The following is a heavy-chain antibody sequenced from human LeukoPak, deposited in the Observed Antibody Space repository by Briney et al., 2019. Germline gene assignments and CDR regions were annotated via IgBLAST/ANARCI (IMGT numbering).Heavy chain of an antibody. D-gene: IGHD4-11*01. V-gene: IGHV4-4*09. CDR1: GGSISGGY. CDR3: AKSYFDYSTYYSYYFNL. CDR2: VYTSGST. J-gene: IGHJ4*02. Sequence: SETLSLTCTVSGGSISGGYWSWVRQPPGRGLEWIGYVYTSGSTNYNPSLKSRVTISVDTSKSQFALKLSSVTAADTAVYYCAKSYFDYSTYYSYYFNLWGQGALVTVSS.